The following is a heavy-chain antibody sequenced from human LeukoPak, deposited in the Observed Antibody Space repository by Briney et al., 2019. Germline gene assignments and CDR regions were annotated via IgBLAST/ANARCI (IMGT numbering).Heavy chain of an antibody. CDR2: INPNSGGT. V-gene: IGHV1-2*02. J-gene: IGHJ5*02. CDR3: ARAYYDFWSGYYWRSTPRWFDP. D-gene: IGHD3-3*01. CDR1: GYTFTGYY. Sequence: GASVKVSCKASGYTFTGYYMHWVRQAPGQGLEWMGWINPNSGGTNYAQKFQGRVTMTRDTSISTAYMELRSLRSDDTAVYYCARAYYDFWSGYYWRSTPRWFDPWGQGTLVTVSS.